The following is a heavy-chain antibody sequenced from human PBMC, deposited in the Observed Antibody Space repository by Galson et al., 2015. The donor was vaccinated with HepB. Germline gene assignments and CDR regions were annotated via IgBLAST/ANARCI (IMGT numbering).Heavy chain of an antibody. D-gene: IGHD7-27*01. CDR3: ATSPTTGDRYCYYYMDV. Sequence: QSGAEVKKPGESLRISCKGSGYSFTSYWISWVRQMPGKGLEWMGKIDPSDSYTNYSPSFQGHVTISADKSISTAYLQWSSLKASDTAMYYCATSPTTGDRYCYYYMDVWGKGTTVTVSS. J-gene: IGHJ6*03. CDR1: GYSFTSYW. V-gene: IGHV5-10-1*01. CDR2: IDPSDSYT.